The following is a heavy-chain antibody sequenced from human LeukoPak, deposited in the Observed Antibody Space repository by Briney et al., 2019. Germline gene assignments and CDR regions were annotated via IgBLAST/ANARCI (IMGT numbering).Heavy chain of an antibody. CDR1: GGSISSGDYY. D-gene: IGHD4-17*01. V-gene: IGHV4-30-4*01. Sequence: SQTLSLTCTVSGGSISSGDYYWSWIRQPPGKGLEWIGYIYYSGSTYYNPSLKSRVTISVDTSKNQFSLKLSSVTAADTAVYYCARGDGYGDYFPDYWGQGALVTVSS. CDR2: IYYSGST. J-gene: IGHJ4*02. CDR3: ARGDGYGDYFPDY.